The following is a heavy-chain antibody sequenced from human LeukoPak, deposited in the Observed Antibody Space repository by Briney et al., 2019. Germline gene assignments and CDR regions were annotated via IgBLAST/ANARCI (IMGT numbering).Heavy chain of an antibody. V-gene: IGHV3-30*02. Sequence: GGSLRLSCAASGFTFSSYGLFWVRQAPGKGREWLGVIRYDGSQKDYADSVKGRFTISRANSTDNLYLRMTSLRAQDTAVCYCAMVDVWTGVGEFLHPWRRGNG. CDR1: GFTFSSYG. J-gene: IGHJ6*03. D-gene: IGHD3/OR15-3a*01. CDR3: AMVDVWTGVGEFLHPWR. CDR2: IRYDGSQK.